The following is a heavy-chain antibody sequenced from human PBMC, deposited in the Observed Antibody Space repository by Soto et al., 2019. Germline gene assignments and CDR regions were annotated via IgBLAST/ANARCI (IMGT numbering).Heavy chain of an antibody. J-gene: IGHJ5*02. D-gene: IGHD3-10*01. CDR1: GGSISSSSYY. CDR3: ARQGTYYGSGPNWFDP. Sequence: SSETLSLTCTVSGGSISSSSYYWGWIRQPPGKGLEWIGSIYYSGSTYYNPSLKSRVTISVDTSKNQFSLKLSSVTAADTAVYYCARQGTYYGSGPNWFDPWGQGTLVTVS. CDR2: IYYSGST. V-gene: IGHV4-39*01.